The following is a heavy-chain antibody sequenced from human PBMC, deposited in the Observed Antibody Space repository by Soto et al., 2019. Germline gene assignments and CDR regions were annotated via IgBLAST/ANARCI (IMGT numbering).Heavy chain of an antibody. D-gene: IGHD2-2*01. CDR2: IDPSDSYT. Sequence: GESLKISCKGSGYSFISYWIGWGRQMPGKGLDWMGRIDPSDSYTNYSPSFQGHVTISADKSISTAYLQWSSLKASDTAMYYCATLCSSTSCYPEREDGMDVWGQGTTVTVSS. V-gene: IGHV5-10-1*01. J-gene: IGHJ6*02. CDR3: ATLCSSTSCYPEREDGMDV. CDR1: GYSFISYW.